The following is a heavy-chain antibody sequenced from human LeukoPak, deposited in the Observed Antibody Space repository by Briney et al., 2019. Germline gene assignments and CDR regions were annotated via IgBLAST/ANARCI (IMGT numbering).Heavy chain of an antibody. CDR3: AKAFSRGAFDM. CDR1: GFTFSSYA. J-gene: IGHJ3*02. Sequence: GGSLRLSCAASGFTFSSYAMNWVRQAPGKGLEWVSVISGSGGSTYYTDSVKGRFTISRDNSKNTLYLQMNSLRAEDTAVYYCAKAFSRGAFDMWGQGTMVTVSS. V-gene: IGHV3-23*01. CDR2: ISGSGGST.